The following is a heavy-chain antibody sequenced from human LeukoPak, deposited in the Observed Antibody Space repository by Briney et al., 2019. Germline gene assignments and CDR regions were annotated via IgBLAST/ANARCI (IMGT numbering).Heavy chain of an antibody. V-gene: IGHV4-59*01. CDR1: GGSIDSFY. Sequence: SETLSLTCSVSGGSIDSFYWSWLRQSPGRGLEWLGYMYFTGITNYNPTLRSRVTISIDTSKNQFSLRLSSVTAADTAIYYCARGFSRLYSSGWSFDYWGEGTLVTVSS. J-gene: IGHJ4*02. CDR3: ARGFSRLYSSGWSFDY. CDR2: MYFTGIT. D-gene: IGHD6-19*01.